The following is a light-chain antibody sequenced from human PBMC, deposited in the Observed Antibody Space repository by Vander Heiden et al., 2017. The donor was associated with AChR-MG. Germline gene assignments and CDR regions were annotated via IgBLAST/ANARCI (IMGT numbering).Light chain of an antibody. CDR1: NIGSKS. CDR2: DDS. CDR3: QVWDSSSDHPV. V-gene: IGLV3-21*02. J-gene: IGLJ3*02. Sequence: SYVLTQPPSVPVAPGQTARITCGGNNIGSKSVHWYQQKPGQAPVLVVYDDSARPSGIPERFSGSNSGNTATLTISRVEAGDEADYYCQVWDSSSDHPVFGGGTKLTVL.